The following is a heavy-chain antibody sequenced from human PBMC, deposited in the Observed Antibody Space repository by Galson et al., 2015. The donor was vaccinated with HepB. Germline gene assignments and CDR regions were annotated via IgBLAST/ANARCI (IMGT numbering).Heavy chain of an antibody. V-gene: IGHV1-18*01. Sequence: SVKVSCKDSGYTFTRNGISWVRQAPGQGLEWMGWISTNSGNTYYAQKFQDRLIMTTERSTSTAYMELRSLTSDDTAFYYCARDIRYAFEMWGQGTMVTVS. CDR3: ARDIRYAFEM. J-gene: IGHJ3*02. CDR2: ISTNSGNT. D-gene: IGHD2-21*01. CDR1: GYTFTRNG.